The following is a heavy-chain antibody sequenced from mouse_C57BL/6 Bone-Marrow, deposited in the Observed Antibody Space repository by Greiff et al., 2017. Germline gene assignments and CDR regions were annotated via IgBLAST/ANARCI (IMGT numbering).Heavy chain of an antibody. Sequence: QVQLQQSGAELARPGASVKLSCKASGYTFTSYGISWVKQRTGQGLEWIGEIYPRSGNTYYNEKFKGKATLTADKSSSTAYMELRSLTSEDSAVYFCARGGIYYDYDGGAYWGQGTLVTVSA. J-gene: IGHJ3*01. D-gene: IGHD2-4*01. CDR1: GYTFTSYG. CDR2: IYPRSGNT. CDR3: ARGGIYYDYDGGAY. V-gene: IGHV1-81*01.